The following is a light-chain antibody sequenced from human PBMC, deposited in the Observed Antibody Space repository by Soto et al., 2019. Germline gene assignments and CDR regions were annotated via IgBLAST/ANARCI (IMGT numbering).Light chain of an antibody. V-gene: IGKV1-5*01. CDR2: DAS. J-gene: IGKJ1*01. Sequence: IQMTQSPCAGAASVGEGVTITCNARRDTSTWVAWYQQKPGKAPKPLIYDASSLESGVPSRLSGSGSGTEFTLTISSLQPDDFATYYCQQYNSYSWTFGQGTKVDIK. CDR3: QQYNSYSWT. CDR1: RDTSTW.